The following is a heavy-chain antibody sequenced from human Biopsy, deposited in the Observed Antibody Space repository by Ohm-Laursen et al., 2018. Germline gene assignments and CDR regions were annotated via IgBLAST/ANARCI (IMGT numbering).Heavy chain of an antibody. CDR1: GFTFSSSW. Sequence: SLRLSCAASGFTFSSSWMNWVRQAPGKGLEWVAMIKQDGSEDYYVDSVKGRSTISRDNAQKSLDLQLNSLRAEDTAVYYCVRGRSIDVWGQGTTVTVSS. V-gene: IGHV3-7*01. CDR2: IKQDGSED. CDR3: VRGRSIDV. J-gene: IGHJ6*02.